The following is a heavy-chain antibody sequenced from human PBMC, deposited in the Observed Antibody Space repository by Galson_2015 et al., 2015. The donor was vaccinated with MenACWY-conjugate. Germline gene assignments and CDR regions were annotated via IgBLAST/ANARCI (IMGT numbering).Heavy chain of an antibody. CDR2: ISPGDSNT. J-gene: IGHJ6*02. V-gene: IGHV5-51*01. CDR1: GYSFTTYW. D-gene: IGHD1-26*01. Sequence: QSGAEVKKPGEPLKISCKTTGYSFTTYWIAWVRQMPGKGLEWMGLISPGDSNTRYSPSFQGQVTISADKSINTAYLQWNSLQASDTAMYYCARHPPGGRGMDVWGQGTTVTVSS. CDR3: ARHPPGGRGMDV.